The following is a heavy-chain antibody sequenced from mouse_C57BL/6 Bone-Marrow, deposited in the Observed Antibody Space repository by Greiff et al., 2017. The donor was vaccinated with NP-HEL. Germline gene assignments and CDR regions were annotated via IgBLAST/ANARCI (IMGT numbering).Heavy chain of an antibody. CDR1: GYTFTDYY. V-gene: IGHV1-26*01. CDR2: INPNNGGT. CDR3: ARSGYGFAY. D-gene: IGHD3-1*01. Sequence: VQLQQSGPGLVKPGASVKISCKASGYTFTDYYMNWVKQSHGKSLEWIGDINPNNGGTSYNQKFKGKATLTVDKSSSTAYMELRSLTSEDSAVYYCARSGYGFAYWGQGTLVTVSA. J-gene: IGHJ3*01.